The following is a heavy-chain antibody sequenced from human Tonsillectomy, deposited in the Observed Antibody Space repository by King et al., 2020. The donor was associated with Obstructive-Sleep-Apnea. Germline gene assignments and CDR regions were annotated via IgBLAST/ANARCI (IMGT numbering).Heavy chain of an antibody. V-gene: IGHV4-59*01. CDR2: IYYSGST. D-gene: IGHD5-24*01. CDR1: GGSISTYY. J-gene: IGHJ6*02. Sequence: QLQESGPGLVKPSETLSLTCTVSGGSISTYYWSWIRQPPGKGLEWIGYIYYSGSTNYIPSLKSRVTISVDTSKNQFSLKLSSVTAADTAVYYCARDLREGDGYHTPYYYYYGMDVWGQGTTVTVSS. CDR3: ARDLREGDGYHTPYYYYYGMDV.